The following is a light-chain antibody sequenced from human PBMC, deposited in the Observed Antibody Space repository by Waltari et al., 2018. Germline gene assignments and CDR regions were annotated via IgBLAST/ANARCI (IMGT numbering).Light chain of an antibody. CDR3: QQYDGEVVT. V-gene: IGKV3-20*01. Sequence: CRASQSVTSISLTWYQQKLGQAPRLLIYATSSRATGIPDRFSGSGSGTDFTLTNSRLEPEDFAVYYCQQYDGEVVTFGGGTKVEI. J-gene: IGKJ4*01. CDR1: QSVTSIS. CDR2: ATS.